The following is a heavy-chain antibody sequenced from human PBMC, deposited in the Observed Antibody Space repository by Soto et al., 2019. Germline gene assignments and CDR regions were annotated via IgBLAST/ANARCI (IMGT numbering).Heavy chain of an antibody. J-gene: IGHJ6*02. D-gene: IGHD3-3*01. CDR2: INPNSGGT. Sequence: ASVKVSCKASGYTFTGYYMHWVRQAPGQGLEWMGWINPNSGGTNYAQKFQGRVTMTRDTSISTAYMELSRLRSDDTAVYYRARAPSHYDFWSGYYTDYYYGMDVWGQGTTVTVSS. CDR1: GYTFTGYY. V-gene: IGHV1-2*02. CDR3: ARAPSHYDFWSGYYTDYYYGMDV.